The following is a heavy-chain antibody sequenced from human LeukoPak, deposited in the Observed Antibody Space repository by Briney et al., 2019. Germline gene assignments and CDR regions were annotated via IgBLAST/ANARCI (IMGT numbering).Heavy chain of an antibody. CDR2: ISSSSSYI. CDR1: GFTFSSYS. J-gene: IGHJ4*02. CDR3: ARDALEWLSLDY. Sequence: GGSLRLSCAASGFTFSSYSMNWVRQAPGKGLEWVSSISSSSSYIYYADSVKGRFTISRDNAKNSLYLQMNSLRAEDTAVYYCARDALEWLSLDYWGQGTLVTVSS. D-gene: IGHD3-3*01. V-gene: IGHV3-21*01.